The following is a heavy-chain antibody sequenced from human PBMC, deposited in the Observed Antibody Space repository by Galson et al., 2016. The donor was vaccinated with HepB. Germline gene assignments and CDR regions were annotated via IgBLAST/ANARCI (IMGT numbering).Heavy chain of an antibody. J-gene: IGHJ3*02. Sequence: SETLSLTCSVSGASIDTYYWSWIRQTPGQGLEWLGYIFFSGNTNYNPSLKSRVTISKDTSKRQISLQLDSVTAADTAIYYCAMNFIGYGSGFRIAFDIWAQGIPVTVSA. CDR1: GASIDTYY. D-gene: IGHD2-15*01. CDR2: IFFSGNT. CDR3: AMNFIGYGSGFRIAFDI. V-gene: IGHV4-59*03.